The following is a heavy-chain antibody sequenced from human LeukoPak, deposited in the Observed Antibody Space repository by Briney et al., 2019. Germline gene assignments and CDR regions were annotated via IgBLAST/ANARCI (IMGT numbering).Heavy chain of an antibody. D-gene: IGHD3-9*01. J-gene: IGHJ4*02. V-gene: IGHV3-48*01. Sequence: PGGSLRLSCAASGFTFSSYSMNWVRQAPGKGLEWVSYISSSSSTTHYADSVKGRFTISRDNAKNSLYLQMNSLRAEDTAVYYCAKDEPYYDILTGYSSHGPNPNWGQGTLVTVSS. CDR1: GFTFSSYS. CDR3: AKDEPYYDILTGYSSHGPNPN. CDR2: ISSSSSTT.